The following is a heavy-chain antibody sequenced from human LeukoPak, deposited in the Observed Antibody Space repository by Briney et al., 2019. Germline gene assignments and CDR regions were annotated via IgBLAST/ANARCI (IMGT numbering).Heavy chain of an antibody. Sequence: GGSLRLSCAASGFSFRTHWMHWVCQAPGKGLVWVSRINPDGTDTTYADSMKGRFTISRDNAKNTLYLQMSSLRAEDTAVYYCARDYDTLDFRGQGTLVTVSS. J-gene: IGHJ4*02. CDR3: ARDYDTLDF. D-gene: IGHD3-9*01. V-gene: IGHV3-74*01. CDR2: INPDGTDT. CDR1: GFSFRTHW.